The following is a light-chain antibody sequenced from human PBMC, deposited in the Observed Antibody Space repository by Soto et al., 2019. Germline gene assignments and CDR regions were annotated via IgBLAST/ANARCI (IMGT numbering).Light chain of an antibody. CDR1: SSDVGGFNY. CDR2: DVT. J-gene: IGLJ1*01. V-gene: IGLV2-14*03. CDR3: NSYTSSSTYV. Sequence: QSVLTQPASVSGSPGQSITISCTGTSSDVGGFNYVSWYQQHPGKAPKLMIYDVTNRPSGVSYRFSGSKSGNTASLTISGLQAEDEADYYCNSYTSSSTYVCGTGTKAPS.